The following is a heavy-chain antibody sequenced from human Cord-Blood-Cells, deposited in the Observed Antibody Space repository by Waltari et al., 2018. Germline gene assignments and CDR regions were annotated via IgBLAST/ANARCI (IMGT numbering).Heavy chain of an antibody. V-gene: IGHV1-69*01. CDR1: GGTFSSYA. D-gene: IGHD6-13*01. CDR2: IIPTFGTA. Sequence: QVQLVQSGAEVKKPGSSVKVSCKASGGTFSSYAITCVRTAPGTGLEWMGGIIPTFGTANYAQKFQGRVTITADESTSTAYMELSSLRSEDTAVYYCASENPGIAAAGTDYFDYWGQGTLVTVSS. J-gene: IGHJ4*02. CDR3: ASENPGIAAAGTDYFDY.